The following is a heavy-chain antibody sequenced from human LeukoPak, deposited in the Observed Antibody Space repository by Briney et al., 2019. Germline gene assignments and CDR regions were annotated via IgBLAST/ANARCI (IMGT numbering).Heavy chain of an antibody. V-gene: IGHV4-59*01. CDR1: GGSISSYY. Sequence: SETLSLTCTVSGGSISSYYWSWIRQPPGKGLEWIGYIYYSGSTNYNPSLKSRVTISVDTSKNQFSLKLSSVTAADTAVYYCARDRGDSSSWYNYYMDVWGKGTTVTVSS. CDR2: IYYSGST. J-gene: IGHJ6*03. D-gene: IGHD6-13*01. CDR3: ARDRGDSSSWYNYYMDV.